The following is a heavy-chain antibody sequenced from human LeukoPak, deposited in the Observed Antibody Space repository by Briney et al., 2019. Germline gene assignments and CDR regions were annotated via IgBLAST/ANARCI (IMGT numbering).Heavy chain of an antibody. CDR3: AKDCRAQRYYYGMDV. D-gene: IGHD2-2*01. V-gene: IGHV3-30*18. CDR1: GFTFSSYG. Sequence: GRSLRLSCAASGFTFSSYGMHWVRQAPGKGLEWVAVISYDGSNKYYADSVKGRFTISRDNSKNTLYLQMNSLRAEDTAVYYRAKDCRAQRYYYGMDVWGQGTTVTVSS. J-gene: IGHJ6*02. CDR2: ISYDGSNK.